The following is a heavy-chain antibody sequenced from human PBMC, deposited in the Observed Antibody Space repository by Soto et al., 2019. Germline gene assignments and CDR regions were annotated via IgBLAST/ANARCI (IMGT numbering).Heavy chain of an antibody. CDR1: GGSISSSSYY. CDR3: ARLRRFLEWCDAFDI. D-gene: IGHD3-3*01. V-gene: IGHV4-39*01. Sequence: SETLSLTCTVSGGSISSSSYYWGWIRQPPGKGLEWIGSIYYSGSTYYNPSLKSRVTISVDTSKNQFSLKLSSVTAADTAVYYCARLRRFLEWCDAFDIWGQGTMVTVS. J-gene: IGHJ3*02. CDR2: IYYSGST.